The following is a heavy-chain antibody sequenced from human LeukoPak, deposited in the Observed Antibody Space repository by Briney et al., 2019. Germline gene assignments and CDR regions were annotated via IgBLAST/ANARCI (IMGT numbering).Heavy chain of an antibody. D-gene: IGHD6-13*01. CDR2: ISSNGGST. V-gene: IGHV3-64D*06. Sequence: PGGSLRLSCSASGFTFSSYAMHWVRQAPGKGLGYVSAISSNGGSTYYADSVKGRFTISRDNSKNTLYLQMSSLRAEDTAVYYCARGYAGWKIAAADLLGYYFDYWGQGTLVTVSS. CDR3: ARGYAGWKIAAADLLGYYFDY. CDR1: GFTFSSYA. J-gene: IGHJ4*02.